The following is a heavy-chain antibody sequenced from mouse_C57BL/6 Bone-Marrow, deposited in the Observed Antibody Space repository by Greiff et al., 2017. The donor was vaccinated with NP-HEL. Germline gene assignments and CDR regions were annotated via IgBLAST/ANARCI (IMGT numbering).Heavy chain of an antibody. CDR2: ISPGSGST. Sequence: QVQLQQSGAELVKPGASVKMSCKASGYTFTSYWITWVKQRPGQGLEWIGDISPGSGSTNYNEKFKSKATLTVDTSSSTAYMQLSSLTSEDSAVYYCASSPIYYEFYYAMDYWGQGTSVTVSS. CDR1: GYTFTSYW. J-gene: IGHJ4*01. V-gene: IGHV1-55*01. CDR3: ASSPIYYEFYYAMDY. D-gene: IGHD2-4*01.